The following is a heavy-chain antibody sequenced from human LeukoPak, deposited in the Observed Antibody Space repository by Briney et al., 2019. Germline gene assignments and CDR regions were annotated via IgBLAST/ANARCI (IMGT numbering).Heavy chain of an antibody. D-gene: IGHD3-3*01. Sequence: GGSLRLSCAASGFTVSSNYMSWVRQAPGKGLEWVANIKQDGSEKYYVDSVKGRFTISRDNAKNSLYLQMNSLRAEDTAVYYCARAYYDFWSGYNSYYGMDVWGQGTTVTVSS. CDR1: GFTVSSNY. V-gene: IGHV3-7*01. CDR2: IKQDGSEK. J-gene: IGHJ6*02. CDR3: ARAYYDFWSGYNSYYGMDV.